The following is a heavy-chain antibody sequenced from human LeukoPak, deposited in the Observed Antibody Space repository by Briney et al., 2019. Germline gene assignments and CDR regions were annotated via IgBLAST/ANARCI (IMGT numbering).Heavy chain of an antibody. J-gene: IGHJ4*02. Sequence: ASVKVSCKVSGYTLTELSMHWVRQAPGKGLEWMGGFDPEDGETTYAQKFQGRVTMTEDTSTDTAYMELSSLRSEDTAVYYCATVGTMRSRFREFDYWGQGTLVTVSS. CDR1: GYTLTELS. D-gene: IGHD1-14*01. CDR2: FDPEDGET. V-gene: IGHV1-24*01. CDR3: ATVGTMRSRFREFDY.